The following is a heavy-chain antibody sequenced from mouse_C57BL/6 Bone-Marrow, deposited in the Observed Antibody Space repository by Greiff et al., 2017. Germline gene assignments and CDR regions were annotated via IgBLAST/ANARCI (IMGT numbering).Heavy chain of an antibody. J-gene: IGHJ2*01. CDR3: AGNLRLPFDY. D-gene: IGHD3-2*02. CDR1: GYTFTSYW. Sequence: QVQLQQPGAELVKPGASVKMSCKASGYTFTSYWITWVKQRPGQGLEWIGDIYPGSGSTNYNEKFKSKATLTVDISSSTAYMQLSSLTSEDSAVYYCAGNLRLPFDYWGQGTTLTVSS. CDR2: IYPGSGST. V-gene: IGHV1-55*01.